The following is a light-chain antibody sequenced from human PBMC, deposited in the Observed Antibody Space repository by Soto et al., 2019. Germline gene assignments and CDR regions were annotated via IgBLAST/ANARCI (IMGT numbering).Light chain of an antibody. J-gene: IGLJ2*01. CDR2: LNSDGSH. CDR1: SGHSSYA. V-gene: IGLV4-69*01. CDR3: QTWGSGTVV. Sequence: QAVVTQSPSASASLGASVKLTCTLSSGHSSYAIAWHQQQPEKGPRYLMKLNSDGSHSKGDGIPDRFSGSSSGAERSLTISGLQSEDEADYYCQTWGSGTVVFGGGTKLTVL.